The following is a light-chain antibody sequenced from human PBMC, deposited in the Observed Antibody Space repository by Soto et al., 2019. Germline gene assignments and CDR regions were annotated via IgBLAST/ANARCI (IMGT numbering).Light chain of an antibody. V-gene: IGLV2-14*01. CDR3: CSYTSSSTGEKV. J-gene: IGLJ1*01. CDR1: SSDVGGYNY. Sequence: QYALTQPASVSGSPGQSITISCTGTSSDVGGYNYVSWYQQHPGKAPKFMIYDVSNRPSGVSNRFSGSKSGNTASLTISGLQAEDEADYSCCSYTSSSTGEKVFRNGIKVT. CDR2: DVS.